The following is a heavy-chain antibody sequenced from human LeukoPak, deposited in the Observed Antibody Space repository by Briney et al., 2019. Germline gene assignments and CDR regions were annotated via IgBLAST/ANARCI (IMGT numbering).Heavy chain of an antibody. D-gene: IGHD6-13*01. Sequence: WRVWINPNSAATNYAQNFQGSVTMTRDTSISTAYMELSRLRSDDTAVYYCAREGSSSLYDYWGQGTLVTVSS. CDR3: AREGSSSLYDY. V-gene: IGHV1-2*04. CDR2: INPNSAAT. J-gene: IGHJ4*02.